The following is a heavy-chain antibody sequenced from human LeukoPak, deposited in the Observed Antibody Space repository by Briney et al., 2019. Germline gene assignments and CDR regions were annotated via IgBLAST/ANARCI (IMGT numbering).Heavy chain of an antibody. J-gene: IGHJ4*02. Sequence: ASVKVSCKASGGTFSSYAISWVRQAPGQGLEWMGGIIPIFGTANYAQKFQGRVTITTDESTSTAYMELSSLRSEDTAVYYCARDSPLTEQSAFDYWGQGTLVTVSS. CDR1: GGTFSSYA. D-gene: IGHD1-14*01. V-gene: IGHV1-69*05. CDR2: IIPIFGTA. CDR3: ARDSPLTEQSAFDY.